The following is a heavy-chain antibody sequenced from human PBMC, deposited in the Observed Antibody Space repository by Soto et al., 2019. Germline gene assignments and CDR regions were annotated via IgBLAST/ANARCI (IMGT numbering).Heavy chain of an antibody. CDR1: GFTFSNAW. D-gene: IGHD3-3*01. CDR3: TTEYDFSGAKDDYNSYGMDV. V-gene: IGHV3-15*01. CDR2: IKNKPQGGTT. J-gene: IGHJ6*02. Sequence: EVQLVESGGGLVKPGGSLRLSCATSGFTFSNAWMSWVRQAPGKGLEWVGRIKNKPQGGTTDYAAPVKGRLTISRDDSKNTLYLQMNSLQTEDTAVYYCTTEYDFSGAKDDYNSYGMDVWGQGTTVTVSS.